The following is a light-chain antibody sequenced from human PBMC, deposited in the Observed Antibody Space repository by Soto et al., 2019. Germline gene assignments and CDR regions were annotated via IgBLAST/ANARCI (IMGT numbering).Light chain of an antibody. CDR3: QQYGSSPLFT. CDR1: QSVSSSY. V-gene: IGKV3-20*01. Sequence: EIVLTQSPGTLSLSPGERATLSCRASQSVSSSYLAWYQQKPGQAPRLLIYGASSRATGIPDRFSGSGSGTDFTLTISRLEPEYFAVYYCQQYGSSPLFTFGPGNKVDIK. J-gene: IGKJ3*01. CDR2: GAS.